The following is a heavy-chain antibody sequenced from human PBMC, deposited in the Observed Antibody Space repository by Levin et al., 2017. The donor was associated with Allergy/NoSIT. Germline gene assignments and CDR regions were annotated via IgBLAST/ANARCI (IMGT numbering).Heavy chain of an antibody. D-gene: IGHD2-15*01. Sequence: SETLSLTCTVSGGSISSYYWSWIRQPPGKGLEWIGYIYYSGSTNYNPSLKSRVTISVDTSKNQFSLKLSSVTAADPAVYYCARTVDCSGGSCYHSSWFDPWGQGTLVTVSS. CDR1: GGSISSYY. CDR3: ARTVDCSGGSCYHSSWFDP. V-gene: IGHV4-59*08. J-gene: IGHJ5*02. CDR2: IYYSGST.